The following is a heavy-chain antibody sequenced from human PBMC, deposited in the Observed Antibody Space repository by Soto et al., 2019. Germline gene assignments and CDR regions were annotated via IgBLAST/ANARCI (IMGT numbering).Heavy chain of an antibody. J-gene: IGHJ6*03. D-gene: IGHD5-12*01. Sequence: ASVKVSCKASGYTFTSYDINWVRQATGQGLEWMGWMNPNSGNTGYAQKFQGRVTMTRNTSISTAYMELSSLRSEDTAVYYCARYPQFWPYSGYDYYYYYMDVWGKGTTVTVSS. V-gene: IGHV1-8*01. CDR2: MNPNSGNT. CDR3: ARYPQFWPYSGYDYYYYYMDV. CDR1: GYTFTSYD.